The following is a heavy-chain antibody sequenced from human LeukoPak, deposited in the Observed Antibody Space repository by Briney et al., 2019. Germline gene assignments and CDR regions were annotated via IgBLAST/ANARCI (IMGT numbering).Heavy chain of an antibody. V-gene: IGHV3-30*04. D-gene: IGHD3-22*01. CDR1: GFTFSSYA. CDR3: TRGDSSGYYYAPPDY. J-gene: IGHJ4*02. Sequence: GRSLRLSCAASGFTFSSYAMHWVRQAPGKGLEWVAVISYAGSNEYYADSVKGQFTISRDNSKNTLYLQMNSLRAEDTAVYYCTRGDSSGYYYAPPDYWGQGTLVTVSS. CDR2: ISYAGSNE.